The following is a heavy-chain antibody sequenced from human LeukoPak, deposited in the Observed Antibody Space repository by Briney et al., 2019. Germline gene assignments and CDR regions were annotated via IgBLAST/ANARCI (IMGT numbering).Heavy chain of an antibody. D-gene: IGHD2-8*02. CDR2: ISYDGSNK. Sequence: GGSLRLSCAASGFTFSSYAMHWVRQAPGKGLEWVAVISYDGSNKYYADSVKGRFTISRGNSKNTLYLQMNSLRAEDTAVYYCARDVLPGAFDIWGQGTMVTVSS. CDR1: GFTFSSYA. CDR3: ARDVLPGAFDI. J-gene: IGHJ3*02. V-gene: IGHV3-30-3*01.